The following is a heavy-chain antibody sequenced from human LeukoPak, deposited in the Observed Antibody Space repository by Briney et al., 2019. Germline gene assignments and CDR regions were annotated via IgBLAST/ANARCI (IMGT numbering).Heavy chain of an antibody. CDR3: ARSYSSVVTFDY. J-gene: IGHJ4*02. Sequence: GGSLRLSCAASGFTVSSNYMSWVRQAPGKGLEWVSVIYSGGSTYYADSVKGRFTISRDNAKNSLYLQMNSLRAEDTAVYYCARSYSSVVTFDYWGQGTLVTVSS. V-gene: IGHV3-66*01. D-gene: IGHD4-23*01. CDR2: IYSGGST. CDR1: GFTVSSNY.